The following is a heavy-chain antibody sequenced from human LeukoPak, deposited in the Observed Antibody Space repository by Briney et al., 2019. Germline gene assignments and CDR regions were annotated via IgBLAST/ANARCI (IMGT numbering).Heavy chain of an antibody. Sequence: HGGSVRLSCAASGFTFSDYYMSWIRQAPGKGLEWVSYISSSGSTIYYADSVKGRFTISRDNAKNSLYLQMNSLRAEDTAVYYCARGMWSGSYEEAFAFDIWGQGTMVTVSS. CDR1: GFTFSDYY. D-gene: IGHD1-26*01. V-gene: IGHV3-11*04. CDR3: ARGMWSGSYEEAFAFDI. J-gene: IGHJ3*02. CDR2: ISSSGSTI.